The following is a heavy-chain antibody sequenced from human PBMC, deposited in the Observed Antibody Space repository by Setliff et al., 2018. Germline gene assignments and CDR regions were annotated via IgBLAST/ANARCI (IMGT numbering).Heavy chain of an antibody. Sequence: ASVKVSCKASGSTFTDSIVNWVRQAPGQGLEWVGWLSPYSGNTYSAQKFQGRLTLTTDTSTTTAYMELRSLTSGDTAIYYCARPHGGDYAFDIWGQGRMVTVSS. J-gene: IGHJ3*02. CDR1: GSTFTDSI. D-gene: IGHD3-16*01. CDR3: ARPHGGDYAFDI. CDR2: LSPYSGNT. V-gene: IGHV1-18*01.